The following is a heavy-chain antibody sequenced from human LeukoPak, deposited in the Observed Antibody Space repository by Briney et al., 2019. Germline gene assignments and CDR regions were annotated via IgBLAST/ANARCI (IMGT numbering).Heavy chain of an antibody. V-gene: IGHV5-51*01. CDR3: ARRGGYGSGSYYNPAGWFDP. CDR2: IYPGDSDT. Sequence: GESLKISCKGSGYSFTSYWIGWVRQMPGKGLEWMGIIYPGDSDTRYSPSFQGQVTISADKSISTAYLQWSSLKASDTAMYYCARRGGYGSGSYYNPAGWFDPWGQGTLVTVSS. J-gene: IGHJ5*02. CDR1: GYSFTSYW. D-gene: IGHD3-10*01.